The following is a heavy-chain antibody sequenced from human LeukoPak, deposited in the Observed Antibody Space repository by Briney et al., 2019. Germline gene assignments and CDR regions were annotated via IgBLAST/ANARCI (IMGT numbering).Heavy chain of an antibody. V-gene: IGHV4-30-4*01. CDR2: IYYSGST. D-gene: IGHD3-16*01. Sequence: SQTLSLTCTVSGGSISSGDYYWRWIRQPPGKGLEWIGYIYYSGSTYYNPSLKSRVTISVDTSKNQFSLKLSSVTAADTAVYYCAGGQRNYYYYGMDVWGQGTTVTVSS. CDR1: GGSISSGDYY. J-gene: IGHJ6*02. CDR3: AGGQRNYYYYGMDV.